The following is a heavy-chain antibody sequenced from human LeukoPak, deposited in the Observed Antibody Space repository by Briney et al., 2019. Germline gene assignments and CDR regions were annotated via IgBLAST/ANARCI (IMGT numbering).Heavy chain of an antibody. CDR3: ARWPVAGTKGYIDY. Sequence: PSETLSLTCTVSGGSISSYYWSWIRQPPGKGLEWIGYIYYSGSTNYNPSLKSRVTISVDTSKNQFSLKLSSVTAADTAVYYCARWPVAGTKGYIDYWGQGTLVTVSS. V-gene: IGHV4-59*01. D-gene: IGHD6-19*01. J-gene: IGHJ4*02. CDR2: IYYSGST. CDR1: GGSISSYY.